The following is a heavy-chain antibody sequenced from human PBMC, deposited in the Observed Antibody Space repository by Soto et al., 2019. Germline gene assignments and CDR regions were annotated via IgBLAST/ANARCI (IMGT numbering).Heavy chain of an antibody. CDR2: IYSGGST. D-gene: IGHD1-26*01. Sequence: PGGSLRLSCAASGFTISSVYMTWVRQAPGKGLEWVSVIYSGGSTYYADSVKGRFTISRDNSKNMLYLQMNSLGVEDTAIYFCTSGIVPISYWGQGTPVTVSS. V-gene: IGHV3-53*01. CDR3: TSGIVPISY. J-gene: IGHJ4*02. CDR1: GFTISSVY.